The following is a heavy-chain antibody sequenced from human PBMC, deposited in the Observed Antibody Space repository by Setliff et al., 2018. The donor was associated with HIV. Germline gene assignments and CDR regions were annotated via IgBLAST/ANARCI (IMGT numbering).Heavy chain of an antibody. J-gene: IGHJ4*02. V-gene: IGHV3-30*03. CDR1: GFTFSSYW. CDR3: VRDPIEGSPDYFDY. D-gene: IGHD1-26*01. Sequence: GGSLRLSCAASGFTFSSYWMNWVRQAPGKGLEWVAVMSTGGGIKICADSVKGRFTISRDNSRNTLFLQMNNLRPEDTATYYCVRDPIEGSPDYFDYWGQGALVTVSS. CDR2: MSTGGGIK.